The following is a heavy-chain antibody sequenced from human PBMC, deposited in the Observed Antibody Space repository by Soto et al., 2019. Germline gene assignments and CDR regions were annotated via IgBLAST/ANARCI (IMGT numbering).Heavy chain of an antibody. J-gene: IGHJ6*02. D-gene: IGHD2-15*01. CDR1: GVSFSSYS. CDR3: ARLGYCRGRYCSYYFYCDVIDV. CDR2: ISGRGTTM. Sequence: GGSLRLSCAASGVSFSSYSMNWVRQAPGKGLEWISFISGRGTTMYYADSVKGRFSISRDNAKNSLYLQMDSLRDEDTAVYYCARLGYCRGRYCSYYFYCDVIDVWGQGTTVTVSS. V-gene: IGHV3-48*02.